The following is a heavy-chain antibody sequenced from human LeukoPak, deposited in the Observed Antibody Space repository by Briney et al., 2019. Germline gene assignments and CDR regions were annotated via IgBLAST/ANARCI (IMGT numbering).Heavy chain of an antibody. CDR2: IYYSGST. CDR1: GGSISSSSYY. D-gene: IGHD4-23*01. CDR3: ARGIYGGNSENYFDY. Sequence: SETLSLTCTVSGGSISSSSYYWGWMRQPPGKGLEWIGSIYYSGSTYYNPSLKSRVTISVDTSKNQFSLKLSSVTAADTAVYYCARGIYGGNSENYFDYWGQGTLVTVSS. J-gene: IGHJ4*02. V-gene: IGHV4-39*07.